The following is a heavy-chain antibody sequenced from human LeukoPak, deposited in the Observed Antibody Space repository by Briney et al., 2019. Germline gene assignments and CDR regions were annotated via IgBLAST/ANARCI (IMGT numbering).Heavy chain of an antibody. J-gene: IGHJ4*02. CDR3: ARDANWARDY. Sequence: GGSPRLSCAASGFTFSSYWMNWVRQAPGKGLEWVASIKQDGSEKSYVDFVEGRFTISRDNAKNSLYLQMNSLRAEDTAVYYCARDANWARDYWGQGTLVTVSS. CDR2: IKQDGSEK. V-gene: IGHV3-7*01. CDR1: GFTFSSYW. D-gene: IGHD7-27*01.